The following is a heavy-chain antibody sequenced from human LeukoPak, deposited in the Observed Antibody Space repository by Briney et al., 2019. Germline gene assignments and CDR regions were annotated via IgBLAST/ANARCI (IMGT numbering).Heavy chain of an antibody. J-gene: IGHJ4*02. D-gene: IGHD3-3*01. CDR1: GFTFSSYW. Sequence: GGSLRLSCAASGFTFSSYWMHWVRQAPGKGLVWVSRVNSDGSTTTYADSVKGRFTISGDNAKNTLYLQMNSLRAEDTAVYYCAREIVVSDFWSGHISYFDYWGQGTLVTVSS. CDR2: VNSDGSTT. V-gene: IGHV3-74*01. CDR3: AREIVVSDFWSGHISYFDY.